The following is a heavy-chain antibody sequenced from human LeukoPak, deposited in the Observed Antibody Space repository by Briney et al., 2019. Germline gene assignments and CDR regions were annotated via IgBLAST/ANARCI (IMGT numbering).Heavy chain of an antibody. J-gene: IGHJ4*02. V-gene: IGHV3-21*01. Sequence: GGSLRLSCAVSGFTFSSYSMNSVRQAPGKGLEWVSSISSGSTYIYYADSVKGRFTISRDNAKNALYLQMNGLRAEHRAVYYCARGTARGAAGTEDCWGQGTLVTVSS. CDR3: ARGTARGAAGTEDC. CDR2: ISSGSTYI. D-gene: IGHD6-13*01. CDR1: GFTFSSYS.